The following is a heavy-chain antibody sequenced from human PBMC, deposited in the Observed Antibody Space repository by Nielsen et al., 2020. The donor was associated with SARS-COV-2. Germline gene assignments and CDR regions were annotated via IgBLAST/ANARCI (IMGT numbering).Heavy chain of an antibody. CDR3: ARDGWDRSTDGMDV. Sequence: GESLKISCEASGFSFSGHGMHWVRQAPGKGLEWVAVIWNDGSNKQYADSVKGRFTISRDNFKNTLFLQMNSRRVEDTAVYFCARDGWDRSTDGMDVWGQGTTVTVSS. CDR2: IWNDGSNK. J-gene: IGHJ6*02. CDR1: GFSFSGHG. V-gene: IGHV3-33*01. D-gene: IGHD1-26*01.